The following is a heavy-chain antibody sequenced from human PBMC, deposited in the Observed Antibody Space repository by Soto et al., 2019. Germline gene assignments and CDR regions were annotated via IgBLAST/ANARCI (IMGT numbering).Heavy chain of an antibody. CDR2: IYYSGST. Sequence: SETLSLTCTVSGGSISSGGYYWSWIRQHPGKGLEWIGYIYYSGSTYYNPSLKSRVTISVDTSKNQFSLKLSSVTAADTAVYYCARGVRYFDWLLNAFDIWGQGTMVTVSS. J-gene: IGHJ3*02. CDR3: ARGVRYFDWLLNAFDI. V-gene: IGHV4-31*03. D-gene: IGHD3-9*01. CDR1: GGSISSGGYY.